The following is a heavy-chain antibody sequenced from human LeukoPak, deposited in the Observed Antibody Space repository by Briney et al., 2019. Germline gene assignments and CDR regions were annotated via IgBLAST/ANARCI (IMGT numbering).Heavy chain of an antibody. V-gene: IGHV3-23*01. J-gene: IGHJ4*02. Sequence: GSLRLSCAASGFSFGDSDMNWFRQAPGAGPQWVANINYLGHFTSYADSVKGRFTIARDNSKNMLFLQMDGLRVEDTALYYCAKDPNWEGGYWGQGILVTVSS. D-gene: IGHD7-27*01. CDR1: GFSFGDSD. CDR3: AKDPNWEGGY. CDR2: INYLGHFT.